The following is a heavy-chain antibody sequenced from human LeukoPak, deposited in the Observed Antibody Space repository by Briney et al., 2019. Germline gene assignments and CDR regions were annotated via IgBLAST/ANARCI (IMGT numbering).Heavy chain of an antibody. Sequence: SETLSLTCTAYGESFSGYSCTWIRQPPGKGLEWIAEVNHSGSTNYNPSLKSRVTISLDTSKNQFLLKLSSVTAADTAVYYCARGVYYGSGSYNWGQVTLVTVSS. J-gene: IGHJ4*02. CDR3: ARGVYYGSGSYN. D-gene: IGHD3-10*01. CDR2: VNHSGST. V-gene: IGHV4-34*01. CDR1: GESFSGYS.